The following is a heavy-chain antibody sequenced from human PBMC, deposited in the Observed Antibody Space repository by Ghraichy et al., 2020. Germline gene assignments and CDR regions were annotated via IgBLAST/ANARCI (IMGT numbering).Heavy chain of an antibody. Sequence: GGSLRLSCAASGFSFRSYSMNWVRQAPGKGLEWVSCISGSSSYIYYADSVKGRFTISRDNAKNSLSLQMNSLRAEDTAVYYCARDPGEQWPYGMDVWGQGTTVTVSS. J-gene: IGHJ6*02. CDR2: ISGSSSYI. CDR1: GFSFRSYS. CDR3: ARDPGEQWPYGMDV. D-gene: IGHD6-19*01. V-gene: IGHV3-21*01.